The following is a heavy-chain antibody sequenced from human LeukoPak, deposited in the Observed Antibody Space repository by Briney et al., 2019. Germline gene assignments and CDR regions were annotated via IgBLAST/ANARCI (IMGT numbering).Heavy chain of an antibody. D-gene: IGHD3-16*01. CDR3: ASARGDLLPDY. J-gene: IGHJ4*02. V-gene: IGHV1-2*02. CDR2: INPNTGGT. Sequence: ASVKVSCKASVYTFTGYYMHWMRQAPGQGLEWMGWINPNTGGTNYAQKFQGRVTMTRDTSITTAYMELSRLRSDDTAVYYCASARGDLLPDYWGQGTLVTVSS. CDR1: VYTFTGYY.